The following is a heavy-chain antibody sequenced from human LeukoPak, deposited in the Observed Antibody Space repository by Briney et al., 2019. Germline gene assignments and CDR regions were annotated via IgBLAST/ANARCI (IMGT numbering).Heavy chain of an antibody. CDR2: IYPGDSDT. D-gene: IGHD6-6*01. V-gene: IGHV5-51*01. Sequence: GGSLKISCKASGYSFTNYWIGWVRQMPGKGLEWMGIIYPGDSDTRYSPSFQGQVTISADKSIGTAYLQWSTLKASDTAVYYCATHRSSSSEGYYWGQGTLVTVSS. CDR3: ATHRSSSSEGYY. J-gene: IGHJ4*02. CDR1: GYSFTNYW.